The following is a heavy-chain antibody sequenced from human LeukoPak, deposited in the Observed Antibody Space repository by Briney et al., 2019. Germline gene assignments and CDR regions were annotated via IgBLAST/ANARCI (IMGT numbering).Heavy chain of an antibody. Sequence: QSGGYLRLSCSVSGFTFSTYVMHWVRQAPGKELEYVSAISSNGDNTYYADSVKGRFTISRDNSKNTLYLQMSSLRADDTAVYYCVRGTGYWGQGTLVTVSS. V-gene: IGHV3-64D*06. J-gene: IGHJ4*02. CDR1: GFTFSTYV. CDR2: ISSNGDNT. CDR3: VRGTGY.